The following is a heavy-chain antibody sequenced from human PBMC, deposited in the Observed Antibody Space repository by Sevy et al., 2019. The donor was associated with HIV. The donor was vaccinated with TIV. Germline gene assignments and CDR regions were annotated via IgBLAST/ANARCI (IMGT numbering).Heavy chain of an antibody. Sequence: GGSLRLSCAASGFTFSSYSMNWVRQAPGKGLEWLSYIDSRSSNIYYADSVKGRFTVSRDNAKNSLYVQMNSLRGEDTAVYYWAREGGYTDQGMDVWGQGTTVTVSS. V-gene: IGHV3-48*01. CDR1: GFTFSSYS. D-gene: IGHD5-12*01. J-gene: IGHJ6*02. CDR3: AREGGYTDQGMDV. CDR2: IDSRSSNI.